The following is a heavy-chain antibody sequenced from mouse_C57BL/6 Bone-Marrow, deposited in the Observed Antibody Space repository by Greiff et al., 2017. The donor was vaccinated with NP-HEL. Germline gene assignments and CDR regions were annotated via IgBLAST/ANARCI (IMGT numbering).Heavy chain of an antibody. D-gene: IGHD1-1*01. CDR2: INTNYGTT. CDR3: SRRYGSPYYAMDY. J-gene: IGHJ4*01. Sequence: VQLQQSGPELVKPGASVKISCKASGYSFTDYNMNWVKQSNGKSLEWIGVINTNYGTTSYNQKFKGKATLTVDQSSSTAYMQLNSLTSEDSAVYYCSRRYGSPYYAMDYWGQGTSVTVSS. CDR1: GYSFTDYN. V-gene: IGHV1-39*01.